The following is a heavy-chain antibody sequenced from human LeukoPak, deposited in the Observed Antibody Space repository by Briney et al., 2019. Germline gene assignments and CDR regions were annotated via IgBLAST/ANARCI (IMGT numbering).Heavy chain of an antibody. V-gene: IGHV4-39*07. Sequence: PSETLSLTCTVSGGSISSSSYYWGWIRQPPGKGLEWIGSIYYSGSTYYSPSLKSRVTISVDTSKNQFSLKLSSVTAADTAVYYCARSTYYDFWSGYYPNWFDPWGQGTLVTVSS. CDR1: GGSISSSSYY. J-gene: IGHJ5*02. CDR2: IYYSGST. CDR3: ARSTYYDFWSGYYPNWFDP. D-gene: IGHD3-3*01.